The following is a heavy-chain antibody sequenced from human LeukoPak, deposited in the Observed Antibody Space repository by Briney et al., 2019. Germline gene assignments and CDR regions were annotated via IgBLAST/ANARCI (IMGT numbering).Heavy chain of an antibody. CDR2: IYPGDSDT. V-gene: IGHV5-51*01. CDR3: AKSRGEYCSSTSCLAEFDP. Sequence: GESLKISCKGSGYSFTSYWIGWVLQMPGKGLEWMVIIYPGDSDTRYSPSFQGQVTISADKSISTAYLQWSSLKASDTAMYYCAKSRGEYCSSTSCLAEFDPWGQGTLVTVSS. J-gene: IGHJ5*02. D-gene: IGHD2-2*01. CDR1: GYSFTSYW.